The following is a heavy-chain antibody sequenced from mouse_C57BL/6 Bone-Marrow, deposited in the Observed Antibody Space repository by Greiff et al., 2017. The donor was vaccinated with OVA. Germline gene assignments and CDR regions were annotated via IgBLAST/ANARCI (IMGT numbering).Heavy chain of an antibody. Sequence: VQLQQSGPGLVQPSQSLSITCTVSGFSLTSSGVHWVRQSPGKGLEWLGVIWSGGSTDNNATFKSRLSISKDKSKSQVFFKMNSLQSDDTAVYYCARNGKLRYAMDYWGQGTSVTVSS. CDR2: IWSGGST. J-gene: IGHJ4*01. CDR1: GFSLTSSG. V-gene: IGHV2-2*01. CDR3: ARNGKLRYAMDY. D-gene: IGHD1-1*01.